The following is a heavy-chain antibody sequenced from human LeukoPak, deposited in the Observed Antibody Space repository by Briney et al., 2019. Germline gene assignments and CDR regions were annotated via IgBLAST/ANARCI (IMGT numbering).Heavy chain of an antibody. D-gene: IGHD2/OR15-2a*01. CDR3: ARISKVLPNDY. J-gene: IGHJ4*02. Sequence: GGSLRLSCAASGFTVSSNYMSWVRQAPGKGLEWVSVIYSGGSTYYADSVKGRFTISRDNSKNTLYLQMNSLRAEDTAVYCCARISKVLPNDYWGQGTLVTVSS. CDR1: GFTVSSNY. CDR2: IYSGGST. V-gene: IGHV3-66*02.